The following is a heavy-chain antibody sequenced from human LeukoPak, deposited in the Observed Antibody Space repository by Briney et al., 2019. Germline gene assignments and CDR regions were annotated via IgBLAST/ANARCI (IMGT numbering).Heavy chain of an antibody. CDR2: ISRSGSTI. D-gene: IGHD3-10*01. V-gene: IGHV3-48*03. Sequence: GGSLRLSCAASGFSFSSFEMNWVRQAPGKGLEWVSFISRSGSTIYYADSVKGRFTISRDNAKNSLYLQMNSLRAEDTALYHCARAHTYYYGSGSQKGYYFDYWGQGTLVTVSS. CDR3: ARAHTYYYGSGSQKGYYFDY. CDR1: GFSFSSFE. J-gene: IGHJ4*02.